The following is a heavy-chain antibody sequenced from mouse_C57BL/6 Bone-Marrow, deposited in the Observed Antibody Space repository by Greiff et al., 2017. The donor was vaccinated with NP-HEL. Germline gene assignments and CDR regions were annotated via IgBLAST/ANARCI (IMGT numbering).Heavy chain of an antibody. Sequence: VKLQQSGPELVKPGASVKISCKASGYAFSSSWMNWVKQRPGKGLEWIGRIYPGDGDTNYNGKFKGKATLTADKSSSTAYMQLSSLTSEDSAVYFCAREGSSGYGYWGQGTTLTVSS. CDR3: AREGSSGYGY. D-gene: IGHD3-2*02. CDR1: GYAFSSSW. CDR2: IYPGDGDT. V-gene: IGHV1-82*01. J-gene: IGHJ2*01.